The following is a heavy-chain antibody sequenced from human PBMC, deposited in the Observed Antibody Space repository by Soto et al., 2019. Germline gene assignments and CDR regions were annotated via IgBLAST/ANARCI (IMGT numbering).Heavy chain of an antibody. D-gene: IGHD2-2*01. J-gene: IGHJ6*02. Sequence: EVHLVEFGGGLVKPGGSLRLSCAASGFSFSTYSMNWVRQAPGKGLEWLECVSLISSSSSYKYYADSVKGRFTVSRDNSQNSLYLQMNSLRAEDTAVYYCARGPSYCSSSRCDYFGMDVWGQGTTVTVSS. V-gene: IGHV3-21*06. CDR2: ISSSSSYK. CDR3: ARGPSYCSSSRCDYFGMDV. CDR1: GFSFSTYS.